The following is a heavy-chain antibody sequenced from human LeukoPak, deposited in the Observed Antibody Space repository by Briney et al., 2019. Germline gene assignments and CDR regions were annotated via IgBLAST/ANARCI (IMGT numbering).Heavy chain of an antibody. CDR3: ARSRGVAGSVFDY. Sequence: SETLSLTCAVYGGSISSYYWSWIRQPPGKGLEWIGYIYYSGSTNYNPSLKSRVTISVDTSKNQFSLKLSSVTAADTAVYYCARSRGVAGSVFDYWGQGTLVTVSS. CDR1: GGSISSYY. V-gene: IGHV4-59*08. CDR2: IYYSGST. J-gene: IGHJ4*02. D-gene: IGHD6-19*01.